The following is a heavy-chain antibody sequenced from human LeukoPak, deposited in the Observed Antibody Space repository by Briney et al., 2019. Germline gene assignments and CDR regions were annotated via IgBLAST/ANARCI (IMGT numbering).Heavy chain of an antibody. CDR1: GYTFTGYY. J-gene: IGHJ4*02. CDR2: INSNSGGT. Sequence: GASVKVSCKASGYTFTGYYMHWVRQAPGQGLEWMGWINSNSGGTNYAQKFQGRVTMTRDTSISTAYMELSRLRSDDTAAYYCARGEYSSGPNYFDYWGQGTLVTVSS. V-gene: IGHV1-2*02. CDR3: ARGEYSSGPNYFDY. D-gene: IGHD6-19*01.